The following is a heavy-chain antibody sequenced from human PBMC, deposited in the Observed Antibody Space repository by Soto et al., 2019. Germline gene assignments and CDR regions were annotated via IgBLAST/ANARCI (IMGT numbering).Heavy chain of an antibody. Sequence: QVQLVQSGAEVKKPGASVKVSCKASGYTFTSYSISWVRQAPGQGLEWMGWISAYNGNTNYVQKLQGRVTMTTDTSTSTAYMELRSLRSDDTAVYYCASSFTSSQWRYGMDVWGQGTTVTVSS. D-gene: IGHD2-2*01. CDR2: ISAYNGNT. CDR1: GYTFTSYS. J-gene: IGHJ6*02. V-gene: IGHV1-18*01. CDR3: ASSFTSSQWRYGMDV.